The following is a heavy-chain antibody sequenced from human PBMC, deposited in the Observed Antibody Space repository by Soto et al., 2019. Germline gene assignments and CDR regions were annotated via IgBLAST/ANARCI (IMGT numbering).Heavy chain of an antibody. CDR1: GFTFSSYA. J-gene: IGHJ5*02. D-gene: IGHD6-19*01. Sequence: GGSLRLSCAASGFTFSSYAMHWVRQAPGKGLEWVAVISYGGSNKYYADSVKGRFTISRDNSKNTLYLQMNSLRAEDTAVYYCAREVVAGTLWFDPWGQGTLVTVSS. CDR3: AREVVAGTLWFDP. V-gene: IGHV3-30-3*01. CDR2: ISYGGSNK.